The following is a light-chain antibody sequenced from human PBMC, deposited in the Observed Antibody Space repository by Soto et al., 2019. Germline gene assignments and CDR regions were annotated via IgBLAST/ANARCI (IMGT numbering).Light chain of an antibody. CDR2: AAS. J-gene: IGKJ5*01. CDR3: QQSYSTPLG. V-gene: IGKV1-8*01. Sequence: AIRMTQSPSSLSASTGDRVTITCRASQGISSYLAWYQQKPGKAPKLLIYAASTLQSGVPSRFSGSGSGTDFTLTISCLQSEDFATYYCQQSYSTPLGFGQGTRLEIK. CDR1: QGISSY.